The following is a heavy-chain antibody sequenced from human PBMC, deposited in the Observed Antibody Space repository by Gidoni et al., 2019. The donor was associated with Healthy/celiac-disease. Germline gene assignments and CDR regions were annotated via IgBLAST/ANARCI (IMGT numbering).Heavy chain of an antibody. J-gene: IGHJ4*02. D-gene: IGHD3-9*01. V-gene: IGHV5-51*03. CDR1: GYSFTSYW. CDR2: IYPGDSDT. CDR3: ARLNARLRYFDWLRHWDY. Sequence: EVQLVQSGAEVKKPGESLQISCKGSGYSFTSYWIGWVRQMPGKGLEWMGIIYPGDSDTRYSPSFQGQVTISADKSISTAYLQWSSLKASDTAMYYCARLNARLRYFDWLRHWDYWGQGTLVTVSS.